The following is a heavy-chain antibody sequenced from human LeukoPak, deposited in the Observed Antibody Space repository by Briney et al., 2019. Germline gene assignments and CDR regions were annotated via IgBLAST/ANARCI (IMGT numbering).Heavy chain of an antibody. CDR2: IIPIFGIA. J-gene: IGHJ4*02. CDR3: ARDPTPPGSIQLWFYSPYYFDY. CDR1: GGTFSSYA. D-gene: IGHD5-18*01. Sequence: ASVKVSCKASGGTFSSYAISWVRQAPGQGLEWMGRIIPIFGIANYAQKFQGRVTITADKSTSTAYMELSSLRSEDTAVYYCARDPTPPGSIQLWFYSPYYFDYWGQGTLVTVSS. V-gene: IGHV1-69*04.